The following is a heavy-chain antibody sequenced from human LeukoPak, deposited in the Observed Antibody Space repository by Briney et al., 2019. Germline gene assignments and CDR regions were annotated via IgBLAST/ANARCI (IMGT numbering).Heavy chain of an antibody. V-gene: IGHV4-4*07. Sequence: PSETLSLTCTVSGGSISSYYWSWIRQPAGKGLEWLGRIYTSGSTNYNPSLKSRVTMSVDTYKNQLSLKLSSVTAADTAVYYCARGRAVASWFDPWGQGPLVTVSS. CDR2: IYTSGST. CDR3: ARGRAVASWFDP. D-gene: IGHD6-19*01. J-gene: IGHJ5*02. CDR1: GGSISSYY.